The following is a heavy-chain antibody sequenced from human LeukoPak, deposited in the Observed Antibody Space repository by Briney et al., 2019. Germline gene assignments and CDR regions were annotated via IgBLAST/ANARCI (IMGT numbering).Heavy chain of an antibody. D-gene: IGHD6-19*01. J-gene: IGHJ4*02. CDR3: PREQAVPGPGIDY. V-gene: IGHV5-51*01. CDR2: ISNGGSDT. Sequence: GESLKLSCEASGYNFNIYWIGWVRQMPGKGLEWMGIISNGGSDTRYSPSLEAQVTISADRSINTAYLQWSSLKAYDTASYYCPREQAVPGPGIDYWGQGTEVIVSS. CDR1: GYNFNIYW.